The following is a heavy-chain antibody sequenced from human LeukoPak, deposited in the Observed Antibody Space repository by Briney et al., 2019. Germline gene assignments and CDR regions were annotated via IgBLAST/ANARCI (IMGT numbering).Heavy chain of an antibody. V-gene: IGHV4-61*02. D-gene: IGHD3-3*01. CDR1: GGSISSGSYY. J-gene: IGHJ4*02. CDR2: IYASGST. CDR3: ARGPITIFGVVVLYYFDY. Sequence: MSSETLSLTCTVSGGSISSGSYYWSWIRQPAGKGLEWIGRIYASGSTNYNPSLKSRVTISVDTSKNQFSLKLSSVTAADTAVYYCARGPITIFGVVVLYYFDYWGQGTLVTVSS.